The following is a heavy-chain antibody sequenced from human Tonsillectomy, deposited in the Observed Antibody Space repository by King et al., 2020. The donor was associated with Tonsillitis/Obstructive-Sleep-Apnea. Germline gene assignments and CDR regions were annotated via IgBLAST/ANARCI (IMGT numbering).Heavy chain of an antibody. CDR2: INPSGGST. V-gene: IGHV1-46*01. J-gene: IGHJ4*02. D-gene: IGHD3-3*01. CDR1: GYTFTSYY. CDR3: ARSITIFGVVIY. Sequence: QLVQSGAEVKKPGASVKVSCKASGYTFTSYYMHWVRQAPGQGLEWMGIINPSGGSTSYAQKFQARVTMTRDTSTSTVYMELSSLRSEDTAVYYCARSITIFGVVIYWGQGTLVTVSS.